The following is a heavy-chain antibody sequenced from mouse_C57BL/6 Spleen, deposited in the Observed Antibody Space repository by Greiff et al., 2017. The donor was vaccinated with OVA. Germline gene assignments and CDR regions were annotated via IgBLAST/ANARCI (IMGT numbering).Heavy chain of an antibody. CDR3: ASYITIYYYDSSPYYYAMDY. J-gene: IGHJ4*01. V-gene: IGHV7-3*01. CDR1: GFTFTDYY. Sequence: EVKLVESGGGLVQPGGSLSLSCAASGFTFTDYYMSWVRQPPGKALEWLGFIRNKANGYTTEYSASVKGRFTISRDNSQSILYLQMNALRAEDSATYYCASYITIYYYDSSPYYYAMDYWGQGTSVTVSS. D-gene: IGHD1-1*01. CDR2: IRNKANGYTT.